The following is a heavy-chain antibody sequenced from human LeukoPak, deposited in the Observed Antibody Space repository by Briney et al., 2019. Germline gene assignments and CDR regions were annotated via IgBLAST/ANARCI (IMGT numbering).Heavy chain of an antibody. Sequence: AGGSLRLSCAASGFTFSSYSMNWVRQAPGKGLEWVSSISSSSSYTYYADSVKGRFTISRDNAKNSLYLQMNSLRAGDTAVYYCARVALTPTFDYWGQGTLVTVSS. V-gene: IGHV3-21*01. CDR2: ISSSSSYT. CDR3: ARVALTPTFDY. J-gene: IGHJ4*02. CDR1: GFTFSSYS.